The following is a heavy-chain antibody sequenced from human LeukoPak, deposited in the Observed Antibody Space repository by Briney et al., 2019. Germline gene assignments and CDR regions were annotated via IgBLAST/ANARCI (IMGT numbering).Heavy chain of an antibody. CDR3: ARAPGGSYGYFDY. CDR1: GFTFSSYA. Sequence: PGGSLRLSCVASGFTFSSYAMHWVRQAPGKGLEWVAVISYDGSNKYYADSVKGRFTISRDNSKNTLYLQMNSLRAEDTAVYYCARAPGGSYGYFDYWGQGTLVTVSS. J-gene: IGHJ4*02. V-gene: IGHV3-30-3*01. CDR2: ISYDGSNK. D-gene: IGHD1-26*01.